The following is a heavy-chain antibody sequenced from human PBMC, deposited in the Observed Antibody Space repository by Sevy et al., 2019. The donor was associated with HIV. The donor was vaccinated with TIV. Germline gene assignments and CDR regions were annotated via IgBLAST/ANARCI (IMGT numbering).Heavy chain of an antibody. CDR1: GFTFSTYG. CDR3: ARERRSSGIDY. Sequence: GGYLRLSCAASGFTFSTYGMHWVRQAPGKGLEWVAIIWYEGINKDYAEPVKGRFTISRDNSKNTLYLQMSSLRVDDTAVYYCARERRSSGIDYWGQGTLVTVSS. D-gene: IGHD3-10*01. J-gene: IGHJ4*01. V-gene: IGHV3-33*01. CDR2: IWYEGINK.